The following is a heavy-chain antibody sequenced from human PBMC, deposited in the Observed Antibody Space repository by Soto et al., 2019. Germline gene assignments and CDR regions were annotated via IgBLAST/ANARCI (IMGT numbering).Heavy chain of an antibody. V-gene: IGHV3-48*02. D-gene: IGHD4-17*01. CDR1: GFTLSTYS. CDR2: DGAGGVI. Sequence: EVHLVESGGGLVQPGGSLTVSCVVSGFTLSTYSMNWVRQAPGKGLEWVSHDGAGGVILYADSVKGRFIVSRDNAKNSLYLQMNILTDGDTAVYYCARQGPYGDHDHWGQGTLVTVSS. CDR3: ARQGPYGDHDH. J-gene: IGHJ4*02.